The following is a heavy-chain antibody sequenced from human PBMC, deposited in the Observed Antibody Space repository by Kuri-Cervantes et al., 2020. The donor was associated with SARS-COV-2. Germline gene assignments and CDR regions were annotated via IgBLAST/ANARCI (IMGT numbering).Heavy chain of an antibody. D-gene: IGHD2-21*01. CDR1: GFTFSSYA. Sequence: GESLKISCAASGFTFSSYAISWVRQAPGKGLEWVSVIYSGGSSTYYADSVKCRFTISRDNSKNTLYLQRNSRRAEDTAVYYCAQDGDPDYWGQGTLVTVSS. CDR3: AQDGDPDY. V-gene: IGHV3-23*03. J-gene: IGHJ4*02. CDR2: IYSGGSST.